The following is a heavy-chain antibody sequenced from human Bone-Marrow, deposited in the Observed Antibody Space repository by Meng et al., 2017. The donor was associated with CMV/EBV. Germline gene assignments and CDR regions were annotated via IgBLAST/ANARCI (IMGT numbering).Heavy chain of an antibody. CDR2: ISYDGSNI. V-gene: IGHV3-30-3*01. D-gene: IGHD1-14*01. J-gene: IGHJ6*02. Sequence: GGSLRLSCAASGFTFSSYAMHWVRQAPGKGLEWVAVISYDGSNIYYADSVKGRFTISRDNAKNSLYLQMNSLRAEDTAVYYCAGEPSPDPYYYYYGMDVWGQGTTVTVSS. CDR1: GFTFSSYA. CDR3: AGEPSPDPYYYYYGMDV.